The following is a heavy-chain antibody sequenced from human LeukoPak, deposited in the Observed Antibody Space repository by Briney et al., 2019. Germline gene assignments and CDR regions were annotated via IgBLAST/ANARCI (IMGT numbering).Heavy chain of an antibody. V-gene: IGHV4-39*07. CDR1: GGSISSSSYY. J-gene: IGHJ5*02. Sequence: KTSEALSLTCTVSGGSISSSSYYWGWIRQPPGKGLEWIGSIYYSGSTYYNPSLKSRGTISVDTSKNQFSLKLSSVTAADTAVYYCARADYVWGSYSYQNWFDPWGQGTLVTVSS. CDR2: IYYSGST. D-gene: IGHD3-16*02. CDR3: ARADYVWGSYSYQNWFDP.